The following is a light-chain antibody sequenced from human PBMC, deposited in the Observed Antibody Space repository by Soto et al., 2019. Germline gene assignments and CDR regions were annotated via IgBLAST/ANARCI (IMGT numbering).Light chain of an antibody. CDR3: TSYTSSSPYVV. J-gene: IGLJ2*01. V-gene: IGLV2-14*01. CDR1: SSDVGGYNY. CDR2: AVS. Sequence: QSVLTQPASVSGSPGQSITISCTGTSSDVGGYNYVSWYQQHPGKAPKLMIYAVSNRPSGVSNRFSGSKSGNTASLTISGLQAEDEADYYCTSYTSSSPYVVFGGGTKVTVL.